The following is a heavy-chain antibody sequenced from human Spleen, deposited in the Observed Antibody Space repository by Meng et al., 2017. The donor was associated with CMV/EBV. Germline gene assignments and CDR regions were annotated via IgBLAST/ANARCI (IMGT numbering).Heavy chain of an antibody. D-gene: IGHD3-3*01. V-gene: IGHV4-34*01. CDR2: INHSGST. J-gene: IGHJ4*02. CDR1: GGSFSGYY. Sequence: VYGGSFSGYYWSWIRQPPGKGLEWIGEINHSGSTNYNPSLKSRVTISVDTSKNQFSLKLSSVTAADTAVYYCVNMYYDFWSGYYFGYWGQGTLVTVSS. CDR3: VNMYYDFWSGYYFGY.